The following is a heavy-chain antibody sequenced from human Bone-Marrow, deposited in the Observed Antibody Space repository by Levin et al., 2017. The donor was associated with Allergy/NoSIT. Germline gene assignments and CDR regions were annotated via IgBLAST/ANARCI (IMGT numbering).Heavy chain of an antibody. CDR2: IIPIFGTA. CDR1: GGTFSSYA. D-gene: IGHD2-2*01. J-gene: IGHJ4*02. V-gene: IGHV1-69*13. Sequence: ASVKVSCKASGGTFSSYAISWVRQAPGQGLEWMGGIIPIFGTANYAQKFQGRVTITADESTSTAYMELSSLRSEDTAVYYCARVGYCSSTSCFGGRGGYDYWGQGTLVTVSS. CDR3: ARVGYCSSTSCFGGRGGYDY.